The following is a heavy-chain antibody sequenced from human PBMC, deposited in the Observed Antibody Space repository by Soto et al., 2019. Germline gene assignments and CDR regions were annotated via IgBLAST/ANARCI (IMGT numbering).Heavy chain of an antibody. J-gene: IGHJ3*02. Sequence: PGGSLRISCAASGFTFSSYDMHWVRQATGKGLEWVSAIGTAGDPYYPGSVKGRFTISRENAKNSLYLQMNSLRAGDTAVYYCARASYSSGWYAFDIWGQGTMVTVSS. V-gene: IGHV3-13*05. CDR3: ARASYSSGWYAFDI. CDR1: GFTFSSYD. CDR2: IGTAGDP. D-gene: IGHD6-19*01.